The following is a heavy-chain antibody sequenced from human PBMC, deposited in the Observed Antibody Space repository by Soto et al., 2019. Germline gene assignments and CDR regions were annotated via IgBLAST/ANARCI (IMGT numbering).Heavy chain of an antibody. D-gene: IGHD6-19*01. Sequence: GGSLRLSCAASGFTFSSFAMTWVRQAPGKGLEWVSSISGSGASTYYADSVKGRFTISRDNSRNTLYLQMNSLRAEDTAVYYCAELLDGAGTGDWGQGTLVTVSS. V-gene: IGHV3-23*01. CDR3: AELLDGAGTGD. CDR1: GFTFSSFA. CDR2: ISGSGAST. J-gene: IGHJ4*02.